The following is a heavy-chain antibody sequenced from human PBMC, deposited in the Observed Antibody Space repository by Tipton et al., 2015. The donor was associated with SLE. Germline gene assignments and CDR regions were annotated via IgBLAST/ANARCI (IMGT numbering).Heavy chain of an antibody. J-gene: IGHJ6*02. CDR3: ARHGGHSGFVAKDYYYYDGMDV. CDR1: GGPIINTNYY. D-gene: IGHD5-12*01. Sequence: TLSLTCTVPGGPIINTNYYWGWIRQSPGKGLEWTGSIDYSGSAKYNPSLKTRVTISVDTSKNQFSLKLTSVTTADTAVYYCARHGGHSGFVAKDYYYYDGMDVWGQGTTVTVSS. CDR2: IDYSGSA. V-gene: IGHV4-61*05.